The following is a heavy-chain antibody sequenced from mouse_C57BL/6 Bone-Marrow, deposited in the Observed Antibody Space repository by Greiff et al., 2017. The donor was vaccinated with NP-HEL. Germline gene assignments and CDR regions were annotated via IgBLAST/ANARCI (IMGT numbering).Heavy chain of an antibody. CDR1: GFSLTSYG. Sequence: VKLQESGPGLVQPSQSLSITCTVSGFSLTSYGVHWVRQSPGKGLEWLGVIWRGGSTDYNAAFMSRLSITKDNSKSQVFFKMNSLQADDTAIYYCRVVGGAMDYWGQGTSVTVSS. CDR2: IWRGGST. D-gene: IGHD1-1*01. V-gene: IGHV2-5*01. J-gene: IGHJ4*01. CDR3: RVVGGAMDY.